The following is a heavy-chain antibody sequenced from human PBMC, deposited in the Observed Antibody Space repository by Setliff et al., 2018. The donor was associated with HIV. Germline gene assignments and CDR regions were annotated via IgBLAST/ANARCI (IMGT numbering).Heavy chain of an antibody. CDR2: IYYSGST. D-gene: IGHD3-10*01. CDR3: ARGISVVRGRDY. V-gene: IGHV4-31*03. CDR1: NDSISSGGYY. Sequence: SETLSLTCTVSNDSISSGGYYWSWIRQHPGKGLEWVGYIYYSGSTYYNPSLKSRVTISVDTSKNQYSLKVSSVTAADTAVYYCARGISVVRGRDYWGQGTLVTVSS. J-gene: IGHJ4*02.